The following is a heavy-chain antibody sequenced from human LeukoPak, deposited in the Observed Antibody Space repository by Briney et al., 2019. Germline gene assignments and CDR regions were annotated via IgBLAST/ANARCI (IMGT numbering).Heavy chain of an antibody. Sequence: PGGSLRLSCAASGFTFSNFAVSWVRQAPGKGLEWVSAMSGSGGSTYYADSVKGRFAISRDISKKTLYLQMNSLGPEDTAVYYCARDPRYCSGGNCYYGAFDIWGQGTMVTFSS. J-gene: IGHJ3*02. V-gene: IGHV3-23*01. CDR3: ARDPRYCSGGNCYYGAFDI. CDR2: MSGSGGST. D-gene: IGHD2-15*01. CDR1: GFTFSNFA.